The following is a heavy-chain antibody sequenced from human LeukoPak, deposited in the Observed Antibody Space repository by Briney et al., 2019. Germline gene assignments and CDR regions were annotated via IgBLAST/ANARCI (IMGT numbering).Heavy chain of an antibody. J-gene: IGHJ4*02. CDR2: IKSDGSST. V-gene: IGHV3-74*01. CDR1: GFTVSNHW. D-gene: IGHD3-22*01. CDR3: AKDSTHYRVWDDYDSAGLTY. Sequence: GGSLRLSCAASGFTVSNHWMHWVRQAPGKGLVWVSRIKSDGSSTSYADSVKGRFTISRDNAKNTLYLQMNSLRAEDTAVYYCAKDSTHYRVWDDYDSAGLTYWGQGTLVTVSS.